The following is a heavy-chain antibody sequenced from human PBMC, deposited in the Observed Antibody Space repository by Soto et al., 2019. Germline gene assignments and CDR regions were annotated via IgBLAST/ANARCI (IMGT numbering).Heavy chain of an antibody. CDR2: IIPIFGTA. CDR3: ARQVFGPTEVTWFDP. Sequence: QVHLGQSGAEVKKPGSSVKVSCKASGGTFRSYAISWVRQAPGQGLEWMGGIIPIFGTANYAQKFQGRVTITADESTSTAYMELSSLRSEDTAVYYCARQVFGPTEVTWFDPWGQGTLVTVSS. J-gene: IGHJ5*02. D-gene: IGHD2-21*02. CDR1: GGTFRSYA. V-gene: IGHV1-69*01.